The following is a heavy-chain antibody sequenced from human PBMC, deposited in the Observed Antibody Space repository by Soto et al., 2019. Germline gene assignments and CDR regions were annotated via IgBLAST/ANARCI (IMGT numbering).Heavy chain of an antibody. CDR2: ISSNGGST. CDR3: ARDGSRDGYRPAYFDY. V-gene: IGHV3-64*01. J-gene: IGHJ4*02. CDR1: GFTFSSYA. Sequence: EVQLVESGGGLVQPGGSLRLSCAASGFTFSSYAMHWVRQAPGKGLEYVSAISSNGGSTYYANSVKGRFTISRDNSKNTLYLQMGSLRAEDMAVYYCARDGSRDGYRPAYFDYWGQGTLVTVSS. D-gene: IGHD5-12*01.